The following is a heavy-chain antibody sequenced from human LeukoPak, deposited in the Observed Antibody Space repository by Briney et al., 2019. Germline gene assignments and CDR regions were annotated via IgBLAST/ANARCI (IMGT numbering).Heavy chain of an antibody. Sequence: GESLKISCKGSGYSFTSYWIGWVRPMPGKGLEWMGIIYPGDSDTRYSPSFQGQVTISADKSISTAYLQWSSLKASDTAMYYCARWAGDSSGYYYVAALDWGQGTLVTVSS. CDR1: GYSFTSYW. V-gene: IGHV5-51*01. CDR2: IYPGDSDT. D-gene: IGHD3-22*01. CDR3: ARWAGDSSGYYYVAALD. J-gene: IGHJ4*02.